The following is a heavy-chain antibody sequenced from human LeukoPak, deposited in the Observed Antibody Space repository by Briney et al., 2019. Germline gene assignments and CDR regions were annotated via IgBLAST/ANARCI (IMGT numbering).Heavy chain of an antibody. V-gene: IGHV1-2*02. CDR2: INPNSGGT. J-gene: IGHJ5*02. D-gene: IGHD6-6*01. CDR1: GYTFTGYY. CDR3: ARYPDYSSSWWFDP. Sequence: GASVKVSCKASGYTFTGYYMHWVRQAPGQGLEWMGWINPNSGGTNYAQKFQGRVTMTRDTSISTAYLQWSSLKASDTAMYYCARYPDYSSSWWFDPWGQGTLVTVSS.